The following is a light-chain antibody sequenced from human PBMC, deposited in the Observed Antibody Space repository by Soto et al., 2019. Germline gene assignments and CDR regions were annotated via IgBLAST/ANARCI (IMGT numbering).Light chain of an antibody. CDR2: EVS. CDR3: CSYAGNSGV. Sequence: QSVLTQPASVSGSPGQSLIISCTGTSSDVGSYNFVSWYQQHPGKAPKLMIYEVSKRPSGVSNRFSGSKSGNTASLTISGLQTEDEADYYCCSYAGNSGVFGGGTKVTVL. J-gene: IGLJ3*02. CDR1: SSDVGSYNF. V-gene: IGLV2-23*02.